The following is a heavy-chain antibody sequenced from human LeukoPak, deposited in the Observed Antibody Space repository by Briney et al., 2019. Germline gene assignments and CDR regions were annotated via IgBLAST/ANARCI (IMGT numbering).Heavy chain of an antibody. D-gene: IGHD3-10*01. V-gene: IGHV3-48*04. CDR1: GFTFSSYS. J-gene: IGHJ6*02. CDR2: ISGSGSA. Sequence: GGSLRLSCAASGFTFSSYSMNWVRQAPGKGLEWVSYISGSGSAYFADSVKGRFTLSRDNAKNSLYLQMRSLRAEDSAVYYCARDMYYGSGTPVQYGMDVWGQGTTVTVSS. CDR3: ARDMYYGSGTPVQYGMDV.